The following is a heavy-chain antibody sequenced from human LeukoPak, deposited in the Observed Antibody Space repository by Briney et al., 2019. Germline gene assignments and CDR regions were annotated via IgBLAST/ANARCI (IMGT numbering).Heavy chain of an antibody. Sequence: PSETLSLTCTVSGGSVSSVIYYWSWIRQPPGKGLEWIGYIYYSGSTNYNPSLKSRVTISVDTSKNQFSLKLSSVTAADTAMYYYARVGGGYDGYFDYWGQGTLVTVSS. V-gene: IGHV4-61*01. CDR1: GGSVSSVIYY. D-gene: IGHD5-12*01. CDR3: ARVGGGYDGYFDY. J-gene: IGHJ4*02. CDR2: IYYSGST.